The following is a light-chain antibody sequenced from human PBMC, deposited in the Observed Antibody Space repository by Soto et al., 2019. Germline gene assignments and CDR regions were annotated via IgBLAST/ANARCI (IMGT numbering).Light chain of an antibody. J-gene: IGKJ5*01. Sequence: EVVLTQSPATLSLSPGERATLCCRASQSVSNYLAWYQQKPGQAPRLLIYDASNRATGIPARFSGSGSGTDFTLNISSLEPEDFAVYYCQQRGNWPPITFGQGTRL. CDR1: QSVSNY. CDR3: QQRGNWPPIT. CDR2: DAS. V-gene: IGKV3-11*01.